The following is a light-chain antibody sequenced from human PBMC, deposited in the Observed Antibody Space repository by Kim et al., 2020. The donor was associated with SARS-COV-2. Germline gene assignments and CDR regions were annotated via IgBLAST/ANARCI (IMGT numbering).Light chain of an antibody. CDR1: QSINNL. Sequence: DIQMTQSPSTLSASVGDRVTITCRASQSINNLLAWYQQKPGKAPKVLIYKASTLESGVPSRFSGSASGTEFTLTISSLQPDDFATYYCQQYNSYSPWTFGQGTKVDIK. V-gene: IGKV1-5*03. J-gene: IGKJ1*01. CDR2: KAS. CDR3: QQYNSYSPWT.